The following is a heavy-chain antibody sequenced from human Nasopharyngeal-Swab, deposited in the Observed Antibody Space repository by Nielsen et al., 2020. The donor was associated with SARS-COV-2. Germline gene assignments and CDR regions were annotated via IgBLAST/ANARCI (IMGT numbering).Heavy chain of an antibody. CDR1: GFTLSSYA. CDR3: AKKLENILRYFDWLLDAFDI. Sequence: GRSLRLSCAASGFTLSSYAMSWVRQAPGKGLEWVSAISGSGGSTYYADSVKGRFTISRDNSKNTLYLQMNSLRAEDTAVYYCAKKLENILRYFDWLLDAFDIWGQGTMVTVSS. J-gene: IGHJ3*02. V-gene: IGHV3-23*01. CDR2: ISGSGGST. D-gene: IGHD3-9*01.